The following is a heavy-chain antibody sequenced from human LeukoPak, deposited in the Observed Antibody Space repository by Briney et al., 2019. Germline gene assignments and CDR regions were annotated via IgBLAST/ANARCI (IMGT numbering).Heavy chain of an antibody. D-gene: IGHD3-16*02. V-gene: IGHV3-21*01. CDR1: GFTISSNS. CDR2: ISSSSSYI. CDR3: AREGPLYDYVWGSHRYLFDY. J-gene: IGHJ4*02. Sequence: GGYLRLYCSASGFTISSNSLMRLRQAPGQGLVGVSSISSSSSYIYYADSVKGRFTISRDNAKNSLYLQMNSLRVEDTAVYYCAREGPLYDYVWGSHRYLFDYWGQGTLVTVSS.